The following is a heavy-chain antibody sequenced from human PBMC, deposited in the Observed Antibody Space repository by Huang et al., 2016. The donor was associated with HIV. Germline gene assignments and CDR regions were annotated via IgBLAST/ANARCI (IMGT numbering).Heavy chain of an antibody. J-gene: IGHJ3*02. V-gene: IGHV3-21*01. CDR3: ARVGGVAAGTFGTFDI. CDR1: GFTFSSYS. CDR2: ISSSSSNI. Sequence: EVQLVESGGGLVKPGGSLRLSCAASGFTFSSYSMNWVRQGTGKGLEWVSSISSSSSNIDYADSVRGRFTISRDNAKNSLYLQMNSLRAEDTAVYYCARVGGVAAGTFGTFDIWGQGTMVTVSS. D-gene: IGHD6-19*01.